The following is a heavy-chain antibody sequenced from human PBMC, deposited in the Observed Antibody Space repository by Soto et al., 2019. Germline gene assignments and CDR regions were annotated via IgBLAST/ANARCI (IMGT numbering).Heavy chain of an antibody. CDR3: AREEYSAHYFDY. D-gene: IGHD4-4*01. CDR2: MSYDGSSQ. CDR1: GFTFSDSP. Sequence: QVQVVESGGDVVQPGKSLRLSCAASGFTFSDSPIHWVRQAPGKGLEWVAVMSYDGSSQYYADSVKGRFTISRDNSKGTLFLQMNSLRVEDTAIYYCAREEYSAHYFDYWGQGTLVTVSS. J-gene: IGHJ4*02. V-gene: IGHV3-30*04.